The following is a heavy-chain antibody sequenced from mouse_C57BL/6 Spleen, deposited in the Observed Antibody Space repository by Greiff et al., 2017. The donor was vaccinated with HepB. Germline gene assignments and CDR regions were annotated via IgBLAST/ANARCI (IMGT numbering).Heavy chain of an antibody. J-gene: IGHJ1*03. Sequence: VQLQQSGAELVKPGASVKISCKASGYAFSSYWMNWVKQRPGKGLEWIGQIYPGDGDTNYNGKFKGKATLTADKSSSTAYMQLSRLTSEDSAVDFCARWVTTVVAKGYFDVWGTGTTVTVSS. V-gene: IGHV1-80*01. CDR2: IYPGDGDT. CDR1: GYAFSSYW. D-gene: IGHD1-1*01. CDR3: ARWVTTVVAKGYFDV.